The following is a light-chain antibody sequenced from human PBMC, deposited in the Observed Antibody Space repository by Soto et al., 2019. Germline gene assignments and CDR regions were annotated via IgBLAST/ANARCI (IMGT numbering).Light chain of an antibody. CDR3: FLSPGRAGV. V-gene: IGLV7-46*01. Sequence: QAVVTQEPSLAVSPGGTVTLTCGSSTGAVSSGHYPYWFQQKPGQAPRTLIYDTSNKHSWTPAQFSGSLLGGKVARTLSGEKPEDEADDHCFLSPGRAGVFCG. J-gene: IGLJ2*01. CDR2: DTS. CDR1: TGAVSSGHY.